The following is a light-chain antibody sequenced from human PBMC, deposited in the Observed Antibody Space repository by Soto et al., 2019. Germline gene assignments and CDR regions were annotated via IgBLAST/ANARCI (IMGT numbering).Light chain of an antibody. J-gene: IGKJ3*01. CDR1: QSVRSN. Sequence: EIVMTQSPVTLSVSPGERATLSCRASQSVRSNLAWYQQKPGQAPSLLIYGAFTRATGIPTRFSGTGSGTEFTLTISSLQSEDFALYYCQQRSNWPPTFGPGTKVDIK. V-gene: IGKV3-15*01. CDR2: GAF. CDR3: QQRSNWPPT.